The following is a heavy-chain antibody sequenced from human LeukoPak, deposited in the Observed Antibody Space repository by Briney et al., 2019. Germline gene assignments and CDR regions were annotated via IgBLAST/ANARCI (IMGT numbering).Heavy chain of an antibody. Sequence: ASVNVSCKASGYTFTSYGISWVRQAPGQGLEWMGWISAYNGNTNYAQKLQGRVTMTTDTSTSTAYMELRSLRSDDTAVYYCARHYDFWSGYFYFDYWGQGTLVTVSS. D-gene: IGHD3-3*01. V-gene: IGHV1-18*01. CDR1: GYTFTSYG. CDR2: ISAYNGNT. CDR3: ARHYDFWSGYFYFDY. J-gene: IGHJ4*02.